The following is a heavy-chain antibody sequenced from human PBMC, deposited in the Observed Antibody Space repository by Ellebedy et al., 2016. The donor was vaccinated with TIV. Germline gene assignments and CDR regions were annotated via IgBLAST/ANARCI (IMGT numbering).Heavy chain of an antibody. Sequence: SETLSLTCSVSGGSVIIGSFYWSWIRQSPGKTLEWIGHVYYSGTTNYSPSLRSRVAISVDTSKNQFALNLTSVTAADTAVYYCARLSGNTRALHIWGQGTMLTISS. J-gene: IGHJ3*02. CDR2: VYYSGTT. CDR3: ARLSGNTRALHI. V-gene: IGHV4-61*01. CDR1: GGSVIIGSFY. D-gene: IGHD5-18*01.